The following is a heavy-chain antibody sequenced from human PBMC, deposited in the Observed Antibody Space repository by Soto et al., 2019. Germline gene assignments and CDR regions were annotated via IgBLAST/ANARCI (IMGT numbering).Heavy chain of an antibody. J-gene: IGHJ4*02. Sequence: KASETLSLTCTVSGGSISSGGYYWSWIRQRPGKGLEWIGYIYYSGSTYYNPSLKSRVAISVDTSKNQFSLNLSSVTAADTAVSHCARDRFPQSVARYFDYWGQGTLVTVSS. V-gene: IGHV4-31*03. CDR3: ARDRFPQSVARYFDY. D-gene: IGHD2-15*01. CDR2: IYYSGST. CDR1: GGSISSGGYY.